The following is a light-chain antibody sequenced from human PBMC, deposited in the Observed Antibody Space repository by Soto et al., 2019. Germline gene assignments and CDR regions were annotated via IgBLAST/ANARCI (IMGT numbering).Light chain of an antibody. J-gene: IGLJ2*01. CDR2: DVF. CDR3: SSYIGGTLVI. Sequence: QSALTQPASVSGSPGQSITISCTGTSSDGGGISFVSWYQQHPGKAPKLIIYDVFKRPSGVSYRFSASKSGNTASLTISGLQADDEDNYYCSSYIGGTLVIFGGGSKLTVL. V-gene: IGLV2-14*03. CDR1: SSDGGGISF.